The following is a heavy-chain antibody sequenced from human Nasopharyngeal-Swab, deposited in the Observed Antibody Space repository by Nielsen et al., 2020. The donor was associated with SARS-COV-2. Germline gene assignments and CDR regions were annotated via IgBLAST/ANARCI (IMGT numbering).Heavy chain of an antibody. Sequence: GESLKISCASSGFTLNTYAMSWVRQAPGAGLEWVSAISDSGGRTHYADSVKGRFTISRDNAKNSLYLQMNSLRAEDTAVYFCARSIAVATGLPGHWGHGTLVTVSS. J-gene: IGHJ4*01. CDR3: ARSIAVATGLPGH. V-gene: IGHV3-23*01. CDR2: ISDSGGRT. D-gene: IGHD6-19*01. CDR1: GFTLNTYA.